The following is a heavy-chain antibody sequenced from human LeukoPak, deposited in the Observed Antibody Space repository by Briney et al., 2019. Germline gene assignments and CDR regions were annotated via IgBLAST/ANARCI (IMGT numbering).Heavy chain of an antibody. CDR2: IYYSGST. J-gene: IGHJ6*02. CDR1: GGSISSGDYY. V-gene: IGHV4-30-4*01. Sequence: SQTLSLTCTVSGGSISSGDYYWSWIRQPPGKGLEWIGYIYYSGSTYYNPSLKSRVTISVDTSKNQFFLKLSSVTAADTAVYYRARAGYYGSGSYSYYGMDVWGQGTAVTVSS. D-gene: IGHD3-10*01. CDR3: ARAGYYGSGSYSYYGMDV.